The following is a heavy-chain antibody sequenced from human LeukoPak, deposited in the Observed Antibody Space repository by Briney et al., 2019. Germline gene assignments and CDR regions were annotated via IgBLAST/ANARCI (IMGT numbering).Heavy chain of an antibody. CDR1: GFTFSSYA. V-gene: IGHV3-23*01. J-gene: IGHJ4*02. Sequence: GGSLRLSCAASGFTFSSYAMSWVRQAPGKGLEWVSAISGSDGSTYYADSVKGRFTISRDNSKNTLYLQMNSLRAEDTAVYYCARVGGDYYYDSSGYLEPYDYWGQGTLVTVS. D-gene: IGHD3-22*01. CDR3: ARVGGDYYYDSSGYLEPYDY. CDR2: ISGSDGST.